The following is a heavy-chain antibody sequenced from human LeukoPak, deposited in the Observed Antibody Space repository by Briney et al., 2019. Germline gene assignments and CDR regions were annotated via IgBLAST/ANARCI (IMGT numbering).Heavy chain of an antibody. CDR2: IWYDGNNK. CDR3: AKEVSGSYYGDY. D-gene: IGHD1-26*01. Sequence: GGSLRLSCAASGFIFSSYGMHWVRQAPGKGLEWVAVIWYDGNNKYYADSVKGRFTISRDNSKNTLYLQMNSLRAGDTAVYYCAKEVSGSYYGDYWGQGTLVTVSS. V-gene: IGHV3-30*02. J-gene: IGHJ4*02. CDR1: GFIFSSYG.